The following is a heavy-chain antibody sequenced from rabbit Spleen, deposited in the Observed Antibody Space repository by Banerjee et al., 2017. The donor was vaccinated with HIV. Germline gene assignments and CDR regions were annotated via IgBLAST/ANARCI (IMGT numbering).Heavy chain of an antibody. D-gene: IGHD8-1*01. CDR1: GLDLSRRYW. V-gene: IGHV1S40*01. Sequence: QSLEESGGDLVKPGTSLTLTCTASGLDLSRRYWICWVRQAPGRGLEWIACIDSGDHSYTFYATWATGRFTISKTSSTTVTLQMTSLTAADTATYFCARDTGTSFSTYGMDLWGQGTLVTVS. J-gene: IGHJ6*01. CDR2: IDSGDHSYT. CDR3: ARDTGTSFSTYGMDL.